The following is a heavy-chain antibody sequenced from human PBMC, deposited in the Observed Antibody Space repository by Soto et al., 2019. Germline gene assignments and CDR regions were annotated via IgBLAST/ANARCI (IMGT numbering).Heavy chain of an antibody. Sequence: GGSLRLSCAASGFTFSSYWMHWVRQAPGKGLVWVSRINSDGSSTSYADSVKGRFTISRDNAKNTLYLQMNSLRAEDTAVYYCARESGGSEFDYWGQGTLVTVSS. CDR2: INSDGSST. D-gene: IGHD6-25*01. J-gene: IGHJ4*02. V-gene: IGHV3-74*01. CDR3: ARESGGSEFDY. CDR1: GFTFSSYW.